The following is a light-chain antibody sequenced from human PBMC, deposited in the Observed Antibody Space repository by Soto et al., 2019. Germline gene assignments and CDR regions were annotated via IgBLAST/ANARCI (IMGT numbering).Light chain of an antibody. J-gene: IGLJ2*01. CDR1: SSDVGGYNY. CDR3: RSYAGSNNFV. V-gene: IGLV2-8*01. Sequence: QSALTQPPSASGSPGQSVTISCTGTSSDVGGYNYVSWYQQHPGKAPKLMIYEVIKRPSGVPDRFSGSKSGNTASLTVSGLQAEDEADYYCRSYAGSNNFVFGGGTKLTVL. CDR2: EVI.